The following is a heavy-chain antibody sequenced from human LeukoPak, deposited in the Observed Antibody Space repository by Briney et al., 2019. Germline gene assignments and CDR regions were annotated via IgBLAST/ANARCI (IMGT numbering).Heavy chain of an antibody. CDR3: VRDGYYDDSQNFKLGAFDL. D-gene: IGHD3-22*01. CDR1: GFSFSGYE. V-gene: IGHV3-48*03. Sequence: GGSLRLSCVGSGFSFSGYEMSWGRQSPGKGLEWGSYISSRAGTTNYGDSVKGRFTISTDNAKNSLYLEMNSLRAEDTAVYYCVRDGYYDDSQNFKLGAFDLWGHGTVVTVSS. J-gene: IGHJ3*01. CDR2: ISSRAGTT.